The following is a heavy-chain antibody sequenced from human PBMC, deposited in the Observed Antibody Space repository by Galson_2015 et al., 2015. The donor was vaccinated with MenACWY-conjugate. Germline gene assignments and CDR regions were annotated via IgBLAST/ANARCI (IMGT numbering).Heavy chain of an antibody. CDR1: GYDFTSYW. D-gene: IGHD6-13*01. J-gene: IGHJ4*02. CDR3: ARPASGHSSSCDY. V-gene: IGHV5-51*03. CDR2: IYPGDSDT. Sequence: QSGAEVKKPGESLTISCTGSGYDFTSYWIGWVRQMPGKGLEWVGIIYPGDSDTRYSPSFQGQVAISADKSISTAYLQWSSLKASDTAMYYCARPASGHSSSCDYWGQGTLVTVSS.